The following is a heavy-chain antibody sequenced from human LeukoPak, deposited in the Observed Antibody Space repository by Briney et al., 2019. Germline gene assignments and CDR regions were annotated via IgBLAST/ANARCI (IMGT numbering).Heavy chain of an antibody. V-gene: IGHV1-2*02. Sequence: ASVKVSCKASGYTFTGYYMHWVRQAPGQGLEWMGWINPNSGGTNYAQKFQGRVTMTMDTSISTAYMELSRLRSDDTAVYYCARTSYCGGDCYSRLHFDYWGQGTLVTVSS. CDR2: INPNSGGT. D-gene: IGHD2-21*02. CDR3: ARTSYCGGDCYSRLHFDY. J-gene: IGHJ4*02. CDR1: GYTFTGYY.